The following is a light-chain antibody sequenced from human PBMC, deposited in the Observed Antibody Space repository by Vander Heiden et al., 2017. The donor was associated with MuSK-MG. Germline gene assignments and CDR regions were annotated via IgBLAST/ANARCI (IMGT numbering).Light chain of an antibody. V-gene: IGKV1-9*01. J-gene: IGKJ4*01. CDR1: QGISSY. CDR3: QQVNSYPFT. Sequence: IQLTQSPSFLSASVGDRVTITCRASQGISSYLAWYQQKPGKAPNLLIYGASTLQSGVPSRFSGSESATEFTLTISSLQPEDFATYYCQQVNSYPFTFGGGTRVDIK. CDR2: GAS.